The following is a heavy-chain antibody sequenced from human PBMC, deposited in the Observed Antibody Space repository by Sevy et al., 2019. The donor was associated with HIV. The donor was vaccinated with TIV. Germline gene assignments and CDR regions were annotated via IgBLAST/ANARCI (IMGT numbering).Heavy chain of an antibody. CDR2: ISYDGSNK. CDR1: GFTFSSYA. CDR3: ARGSGLRRTVTTGSDYFDY. Sequence: GGSLRLSCAASGFTFSSYAMHWVRQAPGKGLEWVAVISYDGSNKYYADSVKGRFTISIDNSKNTLYLQMNSLRAEDTAVYYCARGSGLRRTVTTGSDYFDYWGQGTLVTVSS. J-gene: IGHJ4*02. D-gene: IGHD4-4*01. V-gene: IGHV3-30-3*01.